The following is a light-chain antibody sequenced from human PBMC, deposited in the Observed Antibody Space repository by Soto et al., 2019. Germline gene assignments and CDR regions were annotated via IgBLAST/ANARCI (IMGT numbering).Light chain of an antibody. CDR3: QQYDNWPPRFT. V-gene: IGKV3D-15*01. J-gene: IGKJ4*01. CDR1: QSVSSY. Sequence: EIVLTQFPATLSVSPGETVTLSCRASQSVSSYLAWYQQKPGQAPRLLIYGASKKAGGVPDRFGGSGSGTEFTLTISSLQSEDSAVYYCQQYDNWPPRFTFGGGTKVEIK. CDR2: GAS.